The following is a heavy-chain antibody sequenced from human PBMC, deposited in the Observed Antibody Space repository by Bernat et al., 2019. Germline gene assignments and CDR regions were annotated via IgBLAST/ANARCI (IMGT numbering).Heavy chain of an antibody. J-gene: IGHJ4*02. V-gene: IGHV3-9*01. Sequence: EVQLVESGGGLVQPGRSLRLSCAASGFTFDDYAMHWVRQAPGKGLEWVSGIRWNSGSIGYADSVKGRFTISRDNAKNSLYLQMNSLRAEDTALYYCAAAAGTFLDYWGQGTLVTVSS. CDR3: AAAAGTFLDY. CDR2: IRWNSGSI. CDR1: GFTFDDYA. D-gene: IGHD6-13*01.